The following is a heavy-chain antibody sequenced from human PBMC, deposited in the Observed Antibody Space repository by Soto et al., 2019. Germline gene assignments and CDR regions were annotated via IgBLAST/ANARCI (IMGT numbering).Heavy chain of an antibody. CDR1: GGSISSGGYS. J-gene: IGHJ5*02. CDR3: ARITYCGGDCYRGFDP. Sequence: QLQLQESGSGLVKPSQTLSLTCTVSGGSISSGGYSWSWIRQPPGKGLEWIGYIYHGSTYYNPSRKRRVTRSVDSPKTQFSLKLSSVTAADTAVYYCARITYCGGDCYRGFDPWGQGTLVTVSS. D-gene: IGHD2-21*02. CDR2: IYHGST. V-gene: IGHV4-30-2*01.